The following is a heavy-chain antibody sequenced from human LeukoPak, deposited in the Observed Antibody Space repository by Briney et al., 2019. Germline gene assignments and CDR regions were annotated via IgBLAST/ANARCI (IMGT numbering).Heavy chain of an antibody. V-gene: IGHV4-39*07. CDR2: IYYSGST. CDR3: ARVSEQLVLYYFDY. Sequence: SETLSLTCTVSGGSISSSSYYWGWIRQPPGKGLEWIGSIYYSGSTYYNPSLKSRVTISVDTSKNQFSLKLSSVTAADTAVYYCARVSEQLVLYYFDYWGQGTLVTVSS. D-gene: IGHD6-13*01. CDR1: GGSISSSSYY. J-gene: IGHJ4*02.